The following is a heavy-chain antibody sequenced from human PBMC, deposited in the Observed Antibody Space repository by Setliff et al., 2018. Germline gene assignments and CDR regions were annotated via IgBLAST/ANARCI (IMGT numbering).Heavy chain of an antibody. D-gene: IGHD5-12*01. CDR1: GDSLSSGTQY. CDR3: AKVDIDYIMTRDNTWQYIFYMDV. Sequence: KLSETLSLTCSVLGDSLSSGTQYWAWIRQPPGKGLEWIGNINYSGSTYYNPSLKSRVTMSVDASRNQVSLKVTSVTAEDTAVYYCAKVDIDYIMTRDNTWQYIFYMDVWGRGTTVTVSS. CDR2: INYSGST. J-gene: IGHJ6*03. V-gene: IGHV4-39*01.